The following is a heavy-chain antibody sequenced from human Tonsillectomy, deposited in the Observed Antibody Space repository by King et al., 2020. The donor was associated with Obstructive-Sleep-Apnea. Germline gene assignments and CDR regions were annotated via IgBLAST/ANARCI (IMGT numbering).Heavy chain of an antibody. CDR2: ISYKGDT. V-gene: IGHV4-59*01. J-gene: IGHJ4*02. CDR1: GGSISSYY. D-gene: IGHD4/OR15-4a*01. Sequence: VQLQESGPGLVKPSETLSLTCTVSGGSISSYYWSWIRQPPGKGLEWIAYISYKGDTNYNPSLKRRVTISVETSNKQFSLKLSSVTAADTAVYYCARHTNYGGDFDYWGRGTLVTVSS. CDR3: ARHTNYGGDFDY.